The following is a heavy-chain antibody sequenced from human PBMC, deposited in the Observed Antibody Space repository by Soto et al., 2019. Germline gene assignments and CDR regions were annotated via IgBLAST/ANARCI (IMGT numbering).Heavy chain of an antibody. J-gene: IGHJ3*02. CDR2: ISSDGSDQ. V-gene: IGHV3-30-3*01. CDR3: ARGYRGFAGNPGGLDI. CDR1: GFAFSNYP. Sequence: QVQLVESGGGVVQRGRSLRLSCIDSGFAFSNYPIHWIRQAPGKGLEWVAVISSDGSDQSYGDSVKGRLTLSRDKSKNPFYRQKSGRGAEDRAVYYCARGYRGFAGNPGGLDIWGRGTRVTVSS. D-gene: IGHD5-12*01.